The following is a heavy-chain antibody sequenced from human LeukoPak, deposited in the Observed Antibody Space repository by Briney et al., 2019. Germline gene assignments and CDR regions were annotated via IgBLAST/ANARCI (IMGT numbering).Heavy chain of an antibody. J-gene: IGHJ6*03. CDR3: ARQGAAGKYYYYYMDV. Sequence: GESLQISCQGSGYNFPIYWIGWVRQMPGQGLEWMGIIYPDDSNTIYGPSFQGLVTISADKSINTAYLEWSSLKASDTAIYYCARQGAAGKYYYYYMDVWGKGTTVTVSS. D-gene: IGHD6-13*01. CDR2: IYPDDSNT. CDR1: GYNFPIYW. V-gene: IGHV5-51*01.